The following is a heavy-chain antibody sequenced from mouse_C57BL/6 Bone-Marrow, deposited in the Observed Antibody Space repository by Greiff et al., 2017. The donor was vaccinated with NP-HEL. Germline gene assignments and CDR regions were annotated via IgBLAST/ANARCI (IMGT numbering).Heavy chain of an antibody. V-gene: IGHV1-54*01. J-gene: IGHJ2*01. D-gene: IGHD1-1*01. CDR3: ALQGDY. CDR1: GYAFTNYL. Sequence: QVQLQQSGAELVRPGTSVKVSCKASGYAFTNYLIEWVKQRPGQGLEWIGVINPGSGGTNYNEKFKGKATLTADKSSSTAYMQLSSLTSEDSAVYFCALQGDYWGQGTTLTVSS. CDR2: INPGSGGT.